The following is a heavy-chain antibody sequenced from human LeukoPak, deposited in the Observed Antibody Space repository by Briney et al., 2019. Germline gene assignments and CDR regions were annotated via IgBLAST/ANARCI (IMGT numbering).Heavy chain of an antibody. CDR3: VRLYYYGSGSYRY. Sequence: GGSLRLSCAASGFTFSDYHMNWIRQAPGKGLEWVSYISSSTSTIYYADSVKGRFTISRDNAKSSLYLQMDSLRAEDTAVYYCVRLYYYGSGSYRYWGQGTLVTVSS. J-gene: IGHJ4*02. D-gene: IGHD3-10*01. CDR2: ISSSTSTI. CDR1: GFTFSDYH. V-gene: IGHV3-11*01.